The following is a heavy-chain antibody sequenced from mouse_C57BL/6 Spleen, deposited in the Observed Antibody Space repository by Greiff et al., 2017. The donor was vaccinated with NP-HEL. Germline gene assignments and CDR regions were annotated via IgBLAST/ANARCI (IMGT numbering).Heavy chain of an antibody. CDR1: GFTFSSYA. J-gene: IGHJ4*01. CDR3: TRDNYGSSYDYYAMDY. CDR2: ISSGGDYI. V-gene: IGHV5-9-1*02. D-gene: IGHD1-1*01. Sequence: EVQRVESGEGLVKPGGSLKLSCAASGFTFSSYAMSWVRQTPEKRLEWVAYISSGGDYIYYADTVKGRFTISRDNARNTLYLQMSSLKSEDTAMYYCTRDNYGSSYDYYAMDYWGQGTSVTVSS.